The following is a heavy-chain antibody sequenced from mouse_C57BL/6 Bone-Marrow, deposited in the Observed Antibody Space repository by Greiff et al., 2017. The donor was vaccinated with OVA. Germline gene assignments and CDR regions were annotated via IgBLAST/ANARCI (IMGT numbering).Heavy chain of an antibody. V-gene: IGHV2-9-1*01. D-gene: IGHD1-1*02. CDR1: GFSLTSYA. J-gene: IGHJ3*01. CDR3: ARSLYGPFAY. CDR2: IWTGGGA. Sequence: VQLQESGPGLVAPSQSLSITCTVSGFSLTSYAISWVRQPPGKGLEWLGVIWTGGGANYNSALNTRLSINKDNCKSQVFLKMNSLQTDDTARYYCARSLYGPFAYWGQGTLVTVSA.